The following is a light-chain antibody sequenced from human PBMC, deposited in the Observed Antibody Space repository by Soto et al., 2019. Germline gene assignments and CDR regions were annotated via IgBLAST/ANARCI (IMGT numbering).Light chain of an antibody. CDR2: TTS. CDR1: QNIDLY. CDR3: HQSYITPPA. V-gene: IGKV1-39*01. J-gene: IGKJ2*01. Sequence: DVQMTQFPSSLSASVGDRVTITCRASQNIDLYLNWYQQEPGKPPTLLIYTTSRLQSGVPTRFSGSGSVTDFTVTISNQPPEDFATYSCHQSYITPPAFGQGTK.